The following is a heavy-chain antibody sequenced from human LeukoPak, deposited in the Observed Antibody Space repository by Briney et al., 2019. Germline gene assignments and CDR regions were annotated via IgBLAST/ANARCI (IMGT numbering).Heavy chain of an antibody. D-gene: IGHD3-3*01. CDR2: IYYSGST. J-gene: IGHJ6*03. V-gene: IGHV4-39*01. CDR3: ARILAYYYYYMDV. Sequence: KPSETLSLTCNVSGGSISSSSYYWGWIRQPPGKGLDWVGSIYYSGSTYYNPSLKSRVTISVDTSKNQFSLKLSSVTAADTAVYYCARILAYYYYYMDVWGKGTTVTVSS. CDR1: GGSISSSSYY.